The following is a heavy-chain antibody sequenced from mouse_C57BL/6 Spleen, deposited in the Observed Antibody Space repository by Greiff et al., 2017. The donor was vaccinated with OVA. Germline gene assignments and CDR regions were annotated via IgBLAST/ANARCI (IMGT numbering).Heavy chain of an antibody. Sequence: EVQLVESGGGLVQPGGSLSLSCAASGFTFTDYYMSWVRQPPGKALEWLGFIRNKANGYTTEYSASVKGRFTISRDNSQSILYLQMNALRAEDSATYYCARYGSSSYYAMDYWGQGTSVTVSS. CDR2: IRNKANGYTT. D-gene: IGHD1-1*01. V-gene: IGHV7-3*01. CDR1: GFTFTDYY. J-gene: IGHJ4*01. CDR3: ARYGSSSYYAMDY.